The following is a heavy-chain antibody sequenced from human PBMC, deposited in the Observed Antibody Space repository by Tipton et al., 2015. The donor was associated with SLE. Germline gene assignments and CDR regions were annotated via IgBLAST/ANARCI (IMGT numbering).Heavy chain of an antibody. D-gene: IGHD6-13*01. CDR3: ARDARFSSWFDF. Sequence: QSGAEVKKPGASVKVSCKASGYTFTSYGINWVRQAPGQGLEWMGWISTYNGNTNDAQKFQDRVTMTTDTSTSTAYMDLRSLGSDDTAVYYCARDARFSSWFDFWGQGTLVTVSS. J-gene: IGHJ4*02. CDR1: GYTFTSYG. CDR2: ISTYNGNT. V-gene: IGHV1-18*01.